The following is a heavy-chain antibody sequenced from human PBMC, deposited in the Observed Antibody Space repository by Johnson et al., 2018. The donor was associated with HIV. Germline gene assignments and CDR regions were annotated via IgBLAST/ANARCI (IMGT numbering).Heavy chain of an antibody. CDR2: IKCDGSEK. Sequence: VQLVESGGGVARPGGSLRLSCAASGFTFSSSWMHWVCQAPEKGLEWVADIKCDGSEKYYVDSVKGRLTISRDNAKNSLYLQVNSLRAEDTAVYYCARDLLSRAFDIWGQGTMVTVSS. J-gene: IGHJ3*02. CDR1: GFTFSSSW. V-gene: IGHV3-52*01. CDR3: ARDLLSRAFDI.